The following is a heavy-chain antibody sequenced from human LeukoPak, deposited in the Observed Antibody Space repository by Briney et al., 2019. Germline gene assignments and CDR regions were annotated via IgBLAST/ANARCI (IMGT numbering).Heavy chain of an antibody. CDR3: ARDSCSSTSCLSIDDY. V-gene: IGHV1-2*02. D-gene: IGHD2-2*01. CDR2: INPNSGGT. CDR1: GYTFSGYY. J-gene: IGHJ4*02. Sequence: GASVNVSCTASGYTFSGYYMHWVRQAPGQGLEWMGWINPNSGGTNYAQKFQGRVTMTRDTSISTAYMELSRLSSDDTAVYYCARDSCSSTSCLSIDDYWGQGTLVTVSS.